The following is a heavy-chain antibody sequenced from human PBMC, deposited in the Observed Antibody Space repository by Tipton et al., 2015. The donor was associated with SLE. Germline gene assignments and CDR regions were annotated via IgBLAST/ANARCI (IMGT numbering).Heavy chain of an antibody. J-gene: IGHJ3*02. D-gene: IGHD7-27*01. Sequence: QSGPEVKEPGASLKVSCKASGYTFISYGISWVRQAPGQGLEWMGWISAYNGNTNYAQKLQGRVTMTTDTSTSTAYMELRSLRSDDTAVYYCARVPNWGSGRDAFDIWGQGTMVSVSS. V-gene: IGHV1-18*01. CDR2: ISAYNGNT. CDR3: ARVPNWGSGRDAFDI. CDR1: GYTFISYG.